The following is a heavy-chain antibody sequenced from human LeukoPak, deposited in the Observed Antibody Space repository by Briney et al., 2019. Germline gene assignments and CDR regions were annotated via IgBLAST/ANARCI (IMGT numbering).Heavy chain of an antibody. CDR1: GLTFNESA. CDR3: TRDSGTYNWFDP. J-gene: IGHJ5*02. Sequence: GGSLKLLCAASGLTFNESAIHWVRQSSGKGLEWVGESDKKVTDSATASTYAASVKRRFTTSRDDSINTAYLQMKSLKTEDTALYYCTRDSGTYNWFDPWGRGTLVTVSS. CDR2: SDKKVTDSAT. D-gene: IGHD2-2*01. V-gene: IGHV3-73*01.